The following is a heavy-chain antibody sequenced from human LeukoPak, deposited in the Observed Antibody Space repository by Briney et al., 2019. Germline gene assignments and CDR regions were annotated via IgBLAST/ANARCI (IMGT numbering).Heavy chain of an antibody. D-gene: IGHD3-10*01. CDR1: GFTFGDFG. CDR3: TRRWYGDW. CDR2: IRSKGYGGTA. Sequence: GRSLRLSCTASGFTFGDFGMSWVRQAPGKGLEWVCFIRSKGYGGTAEYAASVKVRFTISRDDSKSIAYLQMNSLETEDTAVYYCTRRWYGDWWGQGTLVTVSS. J-gene: IGHJ4*02. V-gene: IGHV3-49*04.